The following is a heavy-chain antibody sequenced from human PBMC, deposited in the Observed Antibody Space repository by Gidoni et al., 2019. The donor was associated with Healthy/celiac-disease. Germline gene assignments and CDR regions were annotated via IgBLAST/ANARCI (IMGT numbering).Heavy chain of an antibody. J-gene: IGHJ4*02. CDR2: IWYDGSNK. CDR1: GFTFSSYG. CDR3: ARPNELELHRGGFDY. D-gene: IGHD1-7*01. V-gene: IGHV3-33*01. Sequence: QVQLVESGGGVVQPGRSLRLSCAASGFTFSSYGMHWVRQAPGKGLEWVAVIWYDGSNKYYADSVKGRFTISRDNSKNTLYLQMNSLRAEDTAVYYCARPNELELHRGGFDYWGQGTLVTVSS.